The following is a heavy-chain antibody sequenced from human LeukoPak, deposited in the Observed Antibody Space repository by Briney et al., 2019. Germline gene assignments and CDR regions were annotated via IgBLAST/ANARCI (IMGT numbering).Heavy chain of an antibody. CDR1: GFTFSSYG. CDR2: IKGDGSST. Sequence: GGSLRLSCAASGFTFSSYGMHWVRHTPGKGLVWVSRIKGDGSSTSYADSVKGRFTISRDNAKNTLYLQMNSLRAEDTAVYYCARDGYSFGHDFDYWGQGTLVTVSS. D-gene: IGHD5-18*01. J-gene: IGHJ4*02. V-gene: IGHV3-74*01. CDR3: ARDGYSFGHDFDY.